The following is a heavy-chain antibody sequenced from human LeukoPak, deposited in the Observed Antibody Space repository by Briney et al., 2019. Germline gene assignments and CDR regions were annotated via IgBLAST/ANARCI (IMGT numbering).Heavy chain of an antibody. CDR2: IHHSGST. Sequence: SSGTLSLTCAVSGGSISSRNWWSWVRQPPGKGLEWIAEIHHSGSTNYNPSLKSRVTISVDKSKNQFSLKLSSVTAADTAAYYCARIRGFGADYYYYYMDVWGKGTTVTVSS. CDR3: ARIRGFGADYYYYYMDV. D-gene: IGHD3-10*01. CDR1: GGSISSRNW. V-gene: IGHV4-4*02. J-gene: IGHJ6*03.